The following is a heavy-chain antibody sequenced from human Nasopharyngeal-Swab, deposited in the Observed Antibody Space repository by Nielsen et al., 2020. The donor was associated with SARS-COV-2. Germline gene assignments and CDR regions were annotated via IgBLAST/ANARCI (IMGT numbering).Heavy chain of an antibody. Sequence: GSLRLSCAVSGGSMSSSKWWSWVRQPPGKGMEWIGEIYHSGSTNYNPSLKSRVTISVDESKNQFSLKLSSVTAADTSVYFCARGVVGATTTDAFDILGQVTTANAAS. CDR3: ARGVVGATTTDAFDI. V-gene: IGHV4-4*01. CDR2: IYHSGST. J-gene: IGHJ3*02. D-gene: IGHD1-26*01. CDR1: GGSMSSSKW.